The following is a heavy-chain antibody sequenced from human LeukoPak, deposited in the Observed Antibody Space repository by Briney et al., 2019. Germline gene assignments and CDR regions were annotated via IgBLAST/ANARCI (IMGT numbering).Heavy chain of an antibody. V-gene: IGHV3-21*01. CDR1: GFTFSNYA. Sequence: NPGGSLRLSCTASGFTFSNYAMNWVRQAPGKGLEWVSSISGGSSDIYYADSVKGRFTISRDNAKESLYLQMISLRAEDTAIYYCARRGYYDSSGYDYWGQGTLVTVSS. CDR2: ISGGSSDI. CDR3: ARRGYYDSSGYDY. J-gene: IGHJ4*02. D-gene: IGHD3-22*01.